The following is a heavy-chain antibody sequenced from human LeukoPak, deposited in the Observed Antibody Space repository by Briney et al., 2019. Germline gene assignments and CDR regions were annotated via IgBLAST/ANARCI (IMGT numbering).Heavy chain of an antibody. D-gene: IGHD3-22*01. V-gene: IGHV6-1*01. CDR1: GDSVSSNSAA. Sequence: SQTLSLTCAISGDSVSSNSAAWNWIRQSPSRGLEWLGRTYYRSKWYNDYAGSVKSRISINPETSKNQFSLQLNSVTPEDTAVYYCARAPYYYDSSGYRRYHDAFDIRGQGALVTVSS. J-gene: IGHJ3*02. CDR3: ARAPYYYDSSGYRRYHDAFDI. CDR2: TYYRSKWYN.